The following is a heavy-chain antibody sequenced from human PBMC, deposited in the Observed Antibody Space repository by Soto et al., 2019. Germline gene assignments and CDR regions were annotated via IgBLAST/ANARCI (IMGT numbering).Heavy chain of an antibody. V-gene: IGHV3-23*01. CDR1: GFNFNLRA. D-gene: IGHD3-10*01. CDR2: RKATDGTK. J-gene: IGHJ4*02. CDR3: AKPYGPLAFDY. Sequence: EVQLLESGGGLVQPGGSLRLSCAASGFNFNLRALTWVRQAPGKGLEWVSTRKATDGTKYYADSVNGRFTISRDSATNTMYLKMNSLRVEDTAVYYCAKPYGPLAFDYGGQGTLVTVSS.